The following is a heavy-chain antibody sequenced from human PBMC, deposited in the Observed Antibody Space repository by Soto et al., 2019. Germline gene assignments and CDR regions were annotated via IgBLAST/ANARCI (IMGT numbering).Heavy chain of an antibody. CDR2: IIPIFGTA. CDR3: ARGMGNYDFWSGYPLYYYYYGMDV. V-gene: IGHV1-69*13. J-gene: IGHJ6*02. D-gene: IGHD3-3*01. CDR1: GGTFSSYA. Sequence: ASVKVSCKASGGTFSSYAISWVRQAPGQGLEWMGGIIPIFGTANYAQKFQGRVTITADESTSTAYMELSSLRSEDTAVYYCARGMGNYDFWSGYPLYYYYYGMDVWGQGPTVTVSS.